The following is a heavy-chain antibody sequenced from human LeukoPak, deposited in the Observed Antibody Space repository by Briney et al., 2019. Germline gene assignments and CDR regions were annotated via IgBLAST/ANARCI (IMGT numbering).Heavy chain of an antibody. V-gene: IGHV3-48*02. Sequence: GGSLRLSCAASGFTLSNYGTNWVRQAPGKGLEWVSYISSSRSTTYYADSVKGRFAISRDNAKNSLYLQMNSLRDEDTAVYYCARGGSGYGDYYYFYGLDVWGQGTTVTVSS. D-gene: IGHD3-22*01. CDR1: GFTLSNYG. CDR3: ARGGSGYGDYYYFYGLDV. J-gene: IGHJ6*02. CDR2: ISSSRSTT.